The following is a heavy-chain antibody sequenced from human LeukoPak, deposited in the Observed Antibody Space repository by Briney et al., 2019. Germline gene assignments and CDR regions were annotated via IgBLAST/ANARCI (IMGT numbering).Heavy chain of an antibody. J-gene: IGHJ4*02. Sequence: GGSLRLSCAASGFTFSCYWMHWVRQAPGKGLVWVSRIKSDGSNTNYADSVKGRFTISRDNAKNTLYLQMNSLRAEDTAVYYCARAILTPGGATVTRYFDYWGQGTLVTVSS. CDR3: ARAILTPGGATVTRYFDY. CDR2: IKSDGSNT. CDR1: GFTFSCYW. V-gene: IGHV3-74*01. D-gene: IGHD4-17*01.